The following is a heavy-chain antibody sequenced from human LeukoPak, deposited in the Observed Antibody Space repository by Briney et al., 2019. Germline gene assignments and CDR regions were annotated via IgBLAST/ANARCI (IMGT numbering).Heavy chain of an antibody. CDR2: ISYDGSNK. CDR1: GFTFRSYG. Sequence: GGSLRLSCAASGFTFRSYGMHWVRQAPGKGLEWVAVISYDGSNKYYADSVKGRFTISRDNSKNTLYLQMNSLRAEDTAVYYCAEDFYGTGSPDYWGQGTLVTVSS. V-gene: IGHV3-30*18. D-gene: IGHD3-10*01. CDR3: AEDFYGTGSPDY. J-gene: IGHJ4*02.